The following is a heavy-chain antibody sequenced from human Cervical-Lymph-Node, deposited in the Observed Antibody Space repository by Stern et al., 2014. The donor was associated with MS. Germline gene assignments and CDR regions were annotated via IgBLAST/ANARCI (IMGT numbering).Heavy chain of an antibody. CDR1: GGSFSSYN. V-gene: IGHV1-69*01. D-gene: IGHD1-14*01. CDR3: ARGPPSQPLNY. Sequence: QVQLVQSGPDVKKPGSSVKISCKASGGSFSSYNITWVRQAPGPGLEYMGGVIPMFRSATYAPKFRDRLTITADESTSTAFMELTSLLLEDTAVYYCARGPPSQPLNYWGQGTLVTVSS. CDR2: VIPMFRSA. J-gene: IGHJ4*02.